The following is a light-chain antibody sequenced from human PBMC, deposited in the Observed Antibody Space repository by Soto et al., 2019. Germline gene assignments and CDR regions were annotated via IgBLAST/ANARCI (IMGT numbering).Light chain of an antibody. Sequence: QSALTQPASVSGSPGQSITISCTGTTSDVGGYNFVSWYQHHPDKAPKLMIYNAFDRPSGVSNRFSGSKSGNTASLTISGLQAEDEAHYYCSSYTRGRVVVGGGTKVTVL. CDR2: NAF. V-gene: IGLV2-14*03. J-gene: IGLJ2*01. CDR3: SSYTRGRVV. CDR1: TSDVGGYNF.